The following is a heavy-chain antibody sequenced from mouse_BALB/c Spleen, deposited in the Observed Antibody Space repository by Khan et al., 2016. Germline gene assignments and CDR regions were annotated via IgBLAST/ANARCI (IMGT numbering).Heavy chain of an antibody. CDR3: ARRCLLSDYGMDY. CDR2: ITPYNGDI. V-gene: IGHV1-18*01. J-gene: IGHJ4*01. D-gene: IGHD2-1*01. CDR1: GYAFTAFT. Sequence: VRLQQSGPELVKPGASMKISCKASGYAFTAFTMNWVKQSHGKNLEWIGLITPYNGDISYSQKFKGKAKLTVDKSSSTVYMELLSLSSVYSSIYSYARRCLLSDYGMDYWGQVTSFTVSS.